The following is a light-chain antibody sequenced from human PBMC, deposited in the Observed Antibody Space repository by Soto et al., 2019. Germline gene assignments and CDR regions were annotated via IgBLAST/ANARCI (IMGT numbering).Light chain of an antibody. CDR3: TSYTTSDTLV. J-gene: IGLJ1*01. V-gene: IGLV2-14*01. CDR2: EVF. Sequence: QSALTQTASVSGSPGQSITISCTGTSSDIGAYGYVSWYQQHPGKAPNLLIYEVFYRPSGISNRFSGSQSGNTASLTISGLQAEDEADYYCTSYTTSDTLVFGTGTRSPS. CDR1: SSDIGAYGY.